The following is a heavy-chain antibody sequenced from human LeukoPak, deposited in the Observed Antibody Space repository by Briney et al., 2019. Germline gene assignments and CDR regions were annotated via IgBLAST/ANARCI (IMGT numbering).Heavy chain of an antibody. CDR1: GGSISSSNYY. CDR3: ARVHEVPDYYDSSGYFFDY. Sequence: SETLSLTCTVSGGSISSSNYYWGWIRQPPGKGLEWIGYIFNSGSTYYNPSLKSRVTISVDTSKNQFSLKLSSVTAADTAVYYCARVHEVPDYYDSSGYFFDYWGQGTLVTVSS. V-gene: IGHV4-39*07. D-gene: IGHD3-22*01. CDR2: IFNSGST. J-gene: IGHJ4*02.